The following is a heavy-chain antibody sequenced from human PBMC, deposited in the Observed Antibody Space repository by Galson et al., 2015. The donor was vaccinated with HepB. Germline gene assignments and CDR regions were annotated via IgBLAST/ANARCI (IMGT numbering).Heavy chain of an antibody. CDR3: ARGGPSAITSLLGAFDI. D-gene: IGHD1-14*01. Sequence: SVKVSCKASGYTFTSYAMHWVRQAPGQRLEWMGWINAGNGNTKYSQKFQGRVTITRDTSASTAYMELSSLRSENTAVYYCARGGPSAITSLLGAFDIWSQGTMVTVSS. CDR2: INAGNGNT. J-gene: IGHJ3*02. CDR1: GYTFTSYA. V-gene: IGHV1-3*01.